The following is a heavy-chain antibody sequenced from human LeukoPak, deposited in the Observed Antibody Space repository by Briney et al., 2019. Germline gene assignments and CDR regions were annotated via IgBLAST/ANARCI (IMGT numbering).Heavy chain of an antibody. V-gene: IGHV4-39*01. J-gene: IGHJ4*02. CDR2: IYYTGST. CDR3: ARLNSGDEDYYFDA. CDR1: GGPLTRSLSY. D-gene: IGHD2-15*01. Sequence: SETLSLTCTVSGGPLTRSLSYWGWIRRPPGKGLEWIGHIYYTGSTDYSPSFESRAAMSVDTSKNQFSRQLRSVTAADTAVYYCARLNSGDEDYYFDAWGQGTLVTVSS.